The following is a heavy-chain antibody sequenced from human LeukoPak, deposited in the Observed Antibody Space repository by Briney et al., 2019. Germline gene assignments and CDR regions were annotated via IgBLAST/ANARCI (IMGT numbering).Heavy chain of an antibody. Sequence: PSETLSLTCTVSGGSIYSSIYYWGWIRQSPGKGLEWIGSIYYSGSTYYNPSLKSRVTISEDTSKNQFSLKLSSVTAPDTAVYYCARGHPIMVYAMEIDYWGQGTLVTVSS. J-gene: IGHJ4*02. CDR3: ARGHPIMVYAMEIDY. CDR1: GGSIYSSIYY. D-gene: IGHD2-8*01. CDR2: IYYSGST. V-gene: IGHV4-39*01.